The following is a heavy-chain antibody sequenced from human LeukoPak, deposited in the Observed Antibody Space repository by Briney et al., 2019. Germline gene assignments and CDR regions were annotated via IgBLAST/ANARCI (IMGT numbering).Heavy chain of an antibody. D-gene: IGHD3-10*01. J-gene: IGHJ4*02. CDR3: ARSGWFGELSYFDY. CDR2: INPNSGGT. Sequence: AASVKVSCKASGYTFTSYGISWVRQAPGQGLEWMGWINPNSGGTNYAQKFQGRVTMTRDTSISTAYMELSRLRSDDTAVYYCARSGWFGELSYFDYWGQGTLVTVSS. CDR1: GYTFTSYG. V-gene: IGHV1-2*02.